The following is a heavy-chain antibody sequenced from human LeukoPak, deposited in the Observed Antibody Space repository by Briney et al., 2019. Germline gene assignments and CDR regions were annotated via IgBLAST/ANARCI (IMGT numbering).Heavy chain of an antibody. J-gene: IGHJ4*02. Sequence: PGGSLRPSCAASGFTFSSYGMHWVRQAPGKGLEWEAVISYDGSNKYYADSVKGRFTISRDNSKNTLYLQMNSLRAEDTAVYYRAKADGAVAGDYWGQGTLVTVSS. CDR3: AKADGAVAGDY. V-gene: IGHV3-30*18. CDR1: GFTFSSYG. CDR2: ISYDGSNK. D-gene: IGHD6-19*01.